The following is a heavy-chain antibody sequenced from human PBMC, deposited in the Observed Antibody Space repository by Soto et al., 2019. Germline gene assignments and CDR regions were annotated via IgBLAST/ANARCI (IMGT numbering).Heavy chain of an antibody. J-gene: IGHJ4*02. V-gene: IGHV1-69*13. CDR3: ARDRIAAAGTLEY. CDR2: IIPIFGTA. Sequence: SVKVSFKASGGTFSSYAISWVRQAPGQGLEWMGGIIPIFGTANYAQKFQGRVTITADESTSTAYMELSSLRSEDTAVYYCARDRIAAAGTLEYWGQGTLVTVSS. D-gene: IGHD6-13*01. CDR1: GGTFSSYA.